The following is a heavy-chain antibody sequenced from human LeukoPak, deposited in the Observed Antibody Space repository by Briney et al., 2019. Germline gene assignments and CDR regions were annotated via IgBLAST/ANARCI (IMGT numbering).Heavy chain of an antibody. CDR2: IKQDGSEK. V-gene: IGHV3-7*03. CDR3: ARMSGIAVAAIWISYFDY. CDR1: GFTFGAYY. D-gene: IGHD6-19*01. J-gene: IGHJ4*02. Sequence: GGSLRLSCAASGFTFGAYYMTWVRQAPGKGLEWVANIKQDGSEKYYVDSVKGRFTISRDNANNSLYLQMNSLRAEATAVYYCARMSGIAVAAIWISYFDYWGQGTLVTVSS.